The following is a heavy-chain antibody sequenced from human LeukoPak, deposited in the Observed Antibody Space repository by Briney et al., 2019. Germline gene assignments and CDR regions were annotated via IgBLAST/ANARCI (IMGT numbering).Heavy chain of an antibody. CDR1: GFTFDDYA. CDR2: ISYDGSNK. J-gene: IGHJ4*02. Sequence: GRSLRLSCAASGFTFDDYAMHWVRQAPGKGLEWVAVISYDGSNKYYADSVKGRFTISRDNSKNTLYLQMNSLRAEDTAVYYCAKDPTYYYDSSGYFDYWGQGTLVTVSS. V-gene: IGHV3-30-3*01. CDR3: AKDPTYYYDSSGYFDY. D-gene: IGHD3-22*01.